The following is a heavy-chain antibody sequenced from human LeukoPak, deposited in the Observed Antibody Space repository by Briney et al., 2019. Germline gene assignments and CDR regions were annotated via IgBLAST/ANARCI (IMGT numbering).Heavy chain of an antibody. CDR1: GYTFSSYY. CDR3: AREKYYYDTTGPDAFDI. J-gene: IGHJ3*02. V-gene: IGHV1-46*01. D-gene: IGHD3-22*01. CDR2: INPTGGST. Sequence: ASVKVSCKASGYTFSSYYIHWVRQAPGQGLEWMGLINPTGGSTSYAQKFQGRVTMTRDTSTSTVYMDLSSLRSEDTAVYYCAREKYYYDTTGPDAFDIWGQGTMVTVSS.